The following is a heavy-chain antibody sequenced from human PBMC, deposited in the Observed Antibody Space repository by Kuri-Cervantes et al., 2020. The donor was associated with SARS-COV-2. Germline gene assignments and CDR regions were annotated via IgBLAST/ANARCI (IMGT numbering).Heavy chain of an antibody. Sequence: GGSLRLSCAASGFTSDDYAMQWVRQAPGKGLEWVSGISWNSGSIGYADSVKGRFTISRDNAKNSLYLQMNSLRAEDTAVYYCARDSYDSSGYYSALFDYWGQGTLVTVSS. CDR3: ARDSYDSSGYYSALFDY. V-gene: IGHV3-9*02. D-gene: IGHD3-22*01. CDR1: GFTSDDYA. CDR2: ISWNSGSI. J-gene: IGHJ4*02.